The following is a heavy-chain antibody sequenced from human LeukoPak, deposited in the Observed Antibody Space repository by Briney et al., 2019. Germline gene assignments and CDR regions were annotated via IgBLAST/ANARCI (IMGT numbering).Heavy chain of an antibody. CDR3: AREGNRTEDAFDI. J-gene: IGHJ3*02. D-gene: IGHD1-14*01. Sequence: PGGSLRLSCAASRFTFSSYAMHWVRQAPGKGLEWVAILSYDGSNKYYADSVKGRFTISRDDSKNTLYLQMNSLRAEDTAVYYCAREGNRTEDAFDIWGQGTMVTVSS. V-gene: IGHV3-30*04. CDR2: LSYDGSNK. CDR1: RFTFSSYA.